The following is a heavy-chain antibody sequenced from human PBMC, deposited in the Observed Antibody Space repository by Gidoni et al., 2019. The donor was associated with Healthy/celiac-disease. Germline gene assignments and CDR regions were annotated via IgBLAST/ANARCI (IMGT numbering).Heavy chain of an antibody. D-gene: IGHD4-17*01. J-gene: IGHJ4*02. CDR3: AREGLTTVTTWGPSPADDYFDY. CDR1: GFTFSSSA. CDR2: ISYDGSNK. V-gene: IGHV3-30*01. Sequence: QVQLVESGGGVVQPGRSLRLSCAASGFTFSSSAMHWVRQAPGKGLEWVAVISYDGSNKYYADSVKGRFTISRDNSKNTLYLQMNSLRAEDTAVYYCAREGLTTVTTWGPSPADDYFDYWGQGTLVTVSS.